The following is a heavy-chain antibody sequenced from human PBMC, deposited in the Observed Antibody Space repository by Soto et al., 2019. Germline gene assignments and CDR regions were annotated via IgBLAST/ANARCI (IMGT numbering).Heavy chain of an antibody. CDR3: ARGSWDDVSGHYYMDV. J-gene: IGHJ6*03. CDR2: TYYKSRWFN. Sequence: PSQTLSLTCAISGDSVSINSAGWNWVRQTPSRGLEWLGRTYYKSRWFNNYAVSVKSRITINPDTSQNQFSLHLDSVTPEDTAVYFCARGSWDDVSGHYYMDVWGKGTTVTVSS. CDR1: GDSVSINSAG. V-gene: IGHV6-1*01. D-gene: IGHD5-12*01.